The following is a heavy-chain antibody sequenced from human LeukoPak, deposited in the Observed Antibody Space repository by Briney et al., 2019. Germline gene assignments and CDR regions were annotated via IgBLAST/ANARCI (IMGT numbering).Heavy chain of an antibody. D-gene: IGHD2-15*01. CDR3: ARVGYCSGGSCFPRYFDY. J-gene: IGHJ4*02. V-gene: IGHV3-11*06. CDR2: ISSSSSYT. CDR1: GFTFSDYY. Sequence: KPGGSLRLSCAASGFTFSDYYMSWIRQAPGKGLEWASYISSSSSYTNYADSVKGRFTISRDNAKNSLYLQMNSLRAEDTAVYYCARVGYCSGGSCFPRYFDYWGQGTLVTVSS.